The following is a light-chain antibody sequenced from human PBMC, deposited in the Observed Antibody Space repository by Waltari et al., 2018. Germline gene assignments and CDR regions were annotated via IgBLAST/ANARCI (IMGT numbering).Light chain of an antibody. J-gene: IGKJ5*01. CDR2: DAS. Sequence: EVVLTQSPATLSLSPGERATLSCRASETVDIYVAWYQHKPGQAPRLLIYDASYRAAGIPARFSGSGAGSDFTLTINSLEPEDSAIYYCQQRRKWPPITFGQGTRLDIK. CDR1: ETVDIY. V-gene: IGKV3-11*01. CDR3: QQRRKWPPIT.